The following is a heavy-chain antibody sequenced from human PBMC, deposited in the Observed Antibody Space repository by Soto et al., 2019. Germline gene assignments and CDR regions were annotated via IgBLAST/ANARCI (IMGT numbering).Heavy chain of an antibody. Sequence: PGGSLRLSCAASGFTFSSYGMHWVRQAPGKGLEWVAVISYDGSNKYYADSVKGRFTISRDNSKNTLYLQMNSLRAEDTAVYYCAKDRTTGIAAAGPANWLDPWGQGTLVTVSS. D-gene: IGHD6-13*01. CDR2: ISYDGSNK. J-gene: IGHJ5*02. CDR1: GFTFSSYG. CDR3: AKDRTTGIAAAGPANWLDP. V-gene: IGHV3-30*18.